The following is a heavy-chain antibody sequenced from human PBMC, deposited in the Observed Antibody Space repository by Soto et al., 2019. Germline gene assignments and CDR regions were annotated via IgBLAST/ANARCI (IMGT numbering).Heavy chain of an antibody. CDR3: ALTTVTTHPDAFDI. D-gene: IGHD4-17*01. J-gene: IGHJ3*02. CDR2: TYYRSKWYN. Sequence: QTLSLTCAISGGSVSSHSAAWNWIRQSPSRGLEWLGRTYYRSKWYNDYAVSAKSRISINPDTSKNQFSLQLNSVTPEDTAMYYCALTTVTTHPDAFDIWGQGTMVTVSS. CDR1: GGSVSSHSAA. V-gene: IGHV6-1*01.